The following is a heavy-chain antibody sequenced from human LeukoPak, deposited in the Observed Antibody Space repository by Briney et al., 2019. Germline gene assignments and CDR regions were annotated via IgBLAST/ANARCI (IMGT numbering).Heavy chain of an antibody. Sequence: PGGSLRLSCAASGFTVSSNYMSWVRQAPGKGLEWVSVIYSGGSTYYADSVKGRFTISRDNSKNTLYLQMNSLRAEDTAVYYCARLGTAEGTLEDYWGQGTLVTVSS. J-gene: IGHJ4*02. CDR1: GFTVSSNY. D-gene: IGHD6-13*01. CDR2: IYSGGST. CDR3: ARLGTAEGTLEDY. V-gene: IGHV3-66*04.